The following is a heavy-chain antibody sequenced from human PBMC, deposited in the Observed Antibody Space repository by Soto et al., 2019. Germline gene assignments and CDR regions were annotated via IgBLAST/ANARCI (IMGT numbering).Heavy chain of an antibody. D-gene: IGHD4-4*01. CDR2: MNPRSGGS. CDR1: GYTFTNYY. V-gene: IGHV1-2*02. Sequence: ASVKVSCKASGYTFTNYYMHWLRQAPGQGLEWMGWMNPRSGGSKYAQAFQDRVTMTRDGSISTAYMEMTSLRHGDTAVYFCARSDDSTSYPLDLWGPGTLVTVSS. CDR3: ARSDDSTSYPLDL. J-gene: IGHJ5*02.